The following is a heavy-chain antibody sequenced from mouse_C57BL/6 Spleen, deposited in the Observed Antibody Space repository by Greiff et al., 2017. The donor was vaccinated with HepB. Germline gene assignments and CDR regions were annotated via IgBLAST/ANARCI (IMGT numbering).Heavy chain of an antibody. CDR3: ARASPQARYFDV. CDR1: GYSITSGYY. J-gene: IGHJ1*03. D-gene: IGHD3-1*01. Sequence: EVQRVESGPGLVKPSQSLSLTCSVTGYSITSGYYWNWIRQFPGNKLEWMGYISYDGSNNYNPSLKNRISITRDTSKNQFFLKLNSVTTEGTATYYCARASPQARYFDVWGTGTTVTVSS. CDR2: ISYDGSN. V-gene: IGHV3-6*01.